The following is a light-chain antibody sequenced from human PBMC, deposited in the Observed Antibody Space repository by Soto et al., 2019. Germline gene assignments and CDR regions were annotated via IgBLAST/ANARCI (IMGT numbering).Light chain of an antibody. CDR2: DAS. J-gene: IGKJ1*01. CDR3: QQRGNWPLT. CDR1: QSVSSH. V-gene: IGKV3-11*01. Sequence: EIVLTQSPATLSLSPGERATLSCRASQSVSSHFAWYQQKPGQAPRLLIYDASNRATGTPARFSGSGSGTDFTLTISSLEPEDFAVYYCQQRGNWPLTFGQGTKVEIK.